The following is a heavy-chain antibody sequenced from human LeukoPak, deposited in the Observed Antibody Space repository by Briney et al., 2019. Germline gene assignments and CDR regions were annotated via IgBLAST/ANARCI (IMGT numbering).Heavy chain of an antibody. J-gene: IGHJ4*02. CDR2: VNTGGDT. D-gene: IGHD2-21*01. V-gene: IGHV3-23*01. CDR3: ATGAYFAD. CDR1: GFTFNKSP. Sequence: GGTLRLSCAASGFTFNKSPMTWVRQALGKGLEWVSTVNTGGDTYHADSVKGRFTISRDNSTNRLYLQMNSLRAEDTAVYYCATGAYFADWGQGTLVTVSS.